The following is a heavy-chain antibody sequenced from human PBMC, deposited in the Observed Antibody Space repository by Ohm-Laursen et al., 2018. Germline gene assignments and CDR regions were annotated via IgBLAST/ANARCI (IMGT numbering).Heavy chain of an antibody. D-gene: IGHD2-15*01. Sequence: SLRLSCTASGFTLSDYGMHWVRQTPAKGLEWVAVLWYDGINKYYADSVQGRFTISRDNSKNTLYLQMNSLRVEDTAMYYCARERRSVTSDAFDIWGQGTMVTVSS. V-gene: IGHV3-33*01. CDR2: LWYDGINK. J-gene: IGHJ3*02. CDR1: GFTLSDYG. CDR3: ARERRSVTSDAFDI.